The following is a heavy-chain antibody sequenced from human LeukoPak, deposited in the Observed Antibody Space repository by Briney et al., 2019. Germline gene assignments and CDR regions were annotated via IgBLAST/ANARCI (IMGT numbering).Heavy chain of an antibody. CDR1: GYTFTGYY. CDR2: INPNSGGT. V-gene: IGHV1-2*02. J-gene: IGHJ3*02. D-gene: IGHD1-26*01. Sequence: ASVKVSCKASGYTFTGYYMHWVRQAPGQGLEWVGWINPNSGGTKYAQKFQGRVTMTRDTSVSTAYVELSRLRSDDTAVYYCARGRGSGDAFEIWGQATMVTVSS. CDR3: ARGRGSGDAFEI.